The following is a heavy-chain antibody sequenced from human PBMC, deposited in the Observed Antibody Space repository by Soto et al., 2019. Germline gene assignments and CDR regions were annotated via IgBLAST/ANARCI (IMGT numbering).Heavy chain of an antibody. Sequence: QVQLMHSGAEVQKPGASVKVSCKASGYTFTSYGIIWVRQAPGQGLEWMGWISAYNGNTNYAQKLQGRVTMTTDTSTSTAYMELRSLRSDDTAVYYCVRPGYYDSNGYKRGNAFDIWGQGTMVTVSS. D-gene: IGHD3-22*01. CDR1: GYTFTSYG. V-gene: IGHV1-18*01. J-gene: IGHJ3*02. CDR3: VRPGYYDSNGYKRGNAFDI. CDR2: ISAYNGNT.